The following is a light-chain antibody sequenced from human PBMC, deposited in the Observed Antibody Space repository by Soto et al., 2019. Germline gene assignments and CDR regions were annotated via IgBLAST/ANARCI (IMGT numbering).Light chain of an antibody. Sequence: DIVMTQSPDCLAVSLGERATIYCKSSQSVLYSANNKNYLAWYQQRPGQPPKLLLYWASTRGSGVPDRFSGSGSGTDFTLSISSLQAEDVAVYYCQQYYGTLYTFGQGTKLEIK. V-gene: IGKV4-1*01. CDR3: QQYYGTLYT. J-gene: IGKJ2*01. CDR2: WAS. CDR1: QSVLYSANNKNY.